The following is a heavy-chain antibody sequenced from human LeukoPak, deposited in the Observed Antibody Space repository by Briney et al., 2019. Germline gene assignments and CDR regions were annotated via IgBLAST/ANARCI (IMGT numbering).Heavy chain of an antibody. V-gene: IGHV3-48*01. CDR1: GFTFKNYN. D-gene: IGHD6-13*01. Sequence: GGSLRLSCAASGFTFKNYNMNWVRQAPGKGLEWISYITISSTTIYYADSVKGRFTFSRDSAKNSLYLQMNSLRVEDTAVYYCARETPDSSSWTVFDYWGQGTLVTVSS. J-gene: IGHJ4*02. CDR3: ARETPDSSSWTVFDY. CDR2: ITISSTTI.